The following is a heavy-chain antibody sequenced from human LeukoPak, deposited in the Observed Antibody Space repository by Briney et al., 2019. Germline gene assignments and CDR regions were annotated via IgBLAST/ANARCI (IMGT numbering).Heavy chain of an antibody. Sequence: ASVKVSCKASGYTFTSYDINWVRQATGQGLEWMGWMNPNSGNTGYAQKFQGRVTMTRNTSISTAYMELSSLRSEDTAVYYCASSGIAAAGRDYYYYGMDVWGQGTTGTVSS. CDR2: MNPNSGNT. D-gene: IGHD6-13*01. CDR3: ASSGIAAAGRDYYYYGMDV. CDR1: GYTFTSYD. J-gene: IGHJ6*02. V-gene: IGHV1-8*01.